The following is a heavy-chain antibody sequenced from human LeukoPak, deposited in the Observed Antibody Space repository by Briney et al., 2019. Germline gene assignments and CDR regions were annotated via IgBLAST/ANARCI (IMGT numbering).Heavy chain of an antibody. Sequence: SVKVSCKASGGTFSSYAISWVRQAPGQGLEWMGGIIPIFGTANYTQKFQGRVTITADESTSTAYMELSSLRSEDTAVYYCARVVDTAMVMDYWGQGTLVTVSS. J-gene: IGHJ4*02. CDR1: GGTFSSYA. CDR3: ARVVDTAMVMDY. V-gene: IGHV1-69*13. CDR2: IIPIFGTA. D-gene: IGHD5-18*01.